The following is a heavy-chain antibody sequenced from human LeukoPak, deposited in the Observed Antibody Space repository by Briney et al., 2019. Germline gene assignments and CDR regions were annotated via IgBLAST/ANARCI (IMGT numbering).Heavy chain of an antibody. D-gene: IGHD3-22*01. V-gene: IGHV3-21*01. CDR2: ISSSGTYV. CDR3: ARLDYYDSSGTFDY. J-gene: IGHJ4*02. Sequence: GGSLRLSCAASGFTFSSYSMNWVRQAPGKGLEWVSSISSSGTYVYYADSVKGRFTISRDNAKNSLSLQMNSLRADDAAVYYCARLDYYDSSGTFDYWGQGTLVTVSS. CDR1: GFTFSSYS.